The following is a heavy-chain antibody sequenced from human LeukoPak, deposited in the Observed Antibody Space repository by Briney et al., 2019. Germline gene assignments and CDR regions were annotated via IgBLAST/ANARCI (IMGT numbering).Heavy chain of an antibody. J-gene: IGHJ4*02. CDR3: ATTTDKIIVGATTRDYYFDY. CDR2: IIPIFGTA. V-gene: IGHV1-69*05. Sequence: ASVKVSCKASGGTFSSYAIIWVRQAPGQGLEWMGGIIPIFGTANYAQKFQGRVTITTDESTSTAYMELSSLRSEDTAVYYCATTTDKIIVGATTRDYYFDYWGQGTLVTVSS. CDR1: GGTFSSYA. D-gene: IGHD1-26*01.